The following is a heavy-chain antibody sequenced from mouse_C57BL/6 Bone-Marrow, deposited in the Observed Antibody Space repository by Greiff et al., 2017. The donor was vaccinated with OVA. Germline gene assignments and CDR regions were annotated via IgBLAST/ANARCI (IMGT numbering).Heavy chain of an antibody. D-gene: IGHD1-1*01. Sequence: EVKLVESVAELVRPGASVKLSCTASGFNIKNTYMHWVKQRPEQGLEWIGRIDPANVNTKYDPKFQGKATMTADTSSNTAYLRLSSLSSEDTAVYCCARRNFGSGFYAMDYWGQGTSVTVSS. J-gene: IGHJ4*01. CDR2: IDPANVNT. V-gene: IGHV14-3*01. CDR3: ARRNFGSGFYAMDY. CDR1: GFNIKNTY.